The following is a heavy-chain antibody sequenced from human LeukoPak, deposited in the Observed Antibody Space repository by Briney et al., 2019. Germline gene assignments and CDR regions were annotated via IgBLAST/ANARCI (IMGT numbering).Heavy chain of an antibody. D-gene: IGHD6-19*01. CDR1: GGSFSGYY. CDR3: ARGLSGTGFDY. V-gene: IGHV4-34*01. J-gene: IGHJ4*02. CDR2: INHSGST. Sequence: SETLSLTCAVYGGSFSGYYWSWIRQPPGKGPEWIGEINHSGSTNYNPSLKSRVTISVDTSKNQFSLKLSSVTAADTAVYYCARGLSGTGFDYWGQGTLVTVSS.